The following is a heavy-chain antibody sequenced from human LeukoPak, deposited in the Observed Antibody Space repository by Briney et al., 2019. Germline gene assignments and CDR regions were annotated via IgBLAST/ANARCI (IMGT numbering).Heavy chain of an antibody. CDR2: MNPNSGNT. CDR3: AREVPKRKYYDFWSGYSSSRLGTVDY. V-gene: IGHV1-8*01. J-gene: IGHJ4*02. CDR1: GYTFTSYD. D-gene: IGHD3-3*01. Sequence: GASVKVSCKASGYTFTSYDINWVRQATGQGLEWMGWMNPNSGNTGYAQKFQGRVTMTRNTSISTAYMELSSLRSEDTAVYYCAREVPKRKYYDFWSGYSSSRLGTVDYWGQGTLVTVSS.